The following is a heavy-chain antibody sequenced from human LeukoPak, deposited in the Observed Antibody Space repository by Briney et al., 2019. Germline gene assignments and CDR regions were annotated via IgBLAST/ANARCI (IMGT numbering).Heavy chain of an antibody. V-gene: IGHV3-21*01. D-gene: IGHD6-19*01. CDR3: VREQARAGSFDY. CDR2: ITTSNYI. CDR1: GFTFSSHS. Sequence: PGGSLRLSCVVSGFTFSSHSVNWVRQAPGKGLGWVLSITTSNYIFYAESVKGRFTISRDNAKNSLYLQMTSLRAEDTAVYYCVREQARAGSFDYWGQGTLVTVSS. J-gene: IGHJ4*02.